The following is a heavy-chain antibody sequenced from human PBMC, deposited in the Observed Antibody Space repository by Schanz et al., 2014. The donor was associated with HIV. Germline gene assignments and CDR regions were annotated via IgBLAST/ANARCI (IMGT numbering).Heavy chain of an antibody. Sequence: EVQLVESGGGLVKPGGSLRLSCAATGFTFSRYKMNWVRQAPGKGLEWVSSISGSGSDIYYADSLKGRLTISRDNAKNLVTLQMSSLRVEDTAVYYCAKGGRDILSYYGMDVWGQGTTVTVSS. J-gene: IGHJ6*02. V-gene: IGHV3-21*02. D-gene: IGHD2-15*01. CDR1: GFTFSRYK. CDR2: ISGSGSDI. CDR3: AKGGRDILSYYGMDV.